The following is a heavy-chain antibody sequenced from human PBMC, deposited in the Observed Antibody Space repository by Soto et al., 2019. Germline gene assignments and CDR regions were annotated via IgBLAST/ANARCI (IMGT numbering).Heavy chain of an antibody. Sequence: GASVKVSCKASGYTFTSYAMHWVRQAPGQRLEWMGWINAGNGNTKYSQKFQGRVTITRDTSASTAYMELSSLRSEDTAVYYCARDQGGSYYVYEYYFDYWGQGTLVTVSS. CDR2: INAGNGNT. V-gene: IGHV1-3*01. J-gene: IGHJ4*02. CDR1: GYTFTSYA. CDR3: ARDQGGSYYVYEYYFDY. D-gene: IGHD1-26*01.